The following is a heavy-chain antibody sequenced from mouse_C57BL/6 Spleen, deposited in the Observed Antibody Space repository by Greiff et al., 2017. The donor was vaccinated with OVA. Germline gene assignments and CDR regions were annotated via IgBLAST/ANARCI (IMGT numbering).Heavy chain of an antibody. CDR1: GYTFTSYW. D-gene: IGHD4-1*01. Sequence: QVQLQQPGAELVRPGTSVKLSCKASGYTFTSYWMHWVKQRPGQGLEWIGVIDPSDSYTNYNQKFKGKATLTVDTSSSTAYMQLSSLTSEDSAVYYCARGLGRGCFDYWGQGTTLTVSS. CDR3: ARGLGRGCFDY. CDR2: IDPSDSYT. V-gene: IGHV1-59*01. J-gene: IGHJ2*01.